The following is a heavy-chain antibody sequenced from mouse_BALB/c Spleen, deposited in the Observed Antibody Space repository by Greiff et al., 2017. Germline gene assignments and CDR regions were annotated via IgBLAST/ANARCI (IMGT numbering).Heavy chain of an antibody. CDR1: GFTFSDYY. J-gene: IGHJ2*01. D-gene: IGHD2-12*01. CDR3: ARDHDGYFDY. CDR2: ISDGGSYT. Sequence: EVQRVESGGGLVKPGGSLKLSCAASGFTFSDYYMYWVRQTPEKRLEWVATISDGGSYTYYPDSVKGRFTISRDNAKNNLYLQMSSLKSEDTAMYYCARDHDGYFDYWGQGTTLTVSS. V-gene: IGHV5-4*02.